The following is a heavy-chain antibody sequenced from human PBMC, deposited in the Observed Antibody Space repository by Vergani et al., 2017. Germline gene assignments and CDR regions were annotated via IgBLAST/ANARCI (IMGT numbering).Heavy chain of an antibody. V-gene: IGHV3-20*04. J-gene: IGHJ4*02. D-gene: IGHD2-15*01. CDR3: ASSHYGPGYCSGGSCYSEGDY. CDR1: GFTFDDYG. CDR2: INWNGGST. Sequence: EVQLVESGGGVVRPGGSLRLSCAASGFTFDDYGMSWVRQAPGKGLEWVSGINWNGGSTGYADSVKGRFTISRDNAKNSLYLQMNSLRAEDTAVYYCASSHYGPGYCSGGSCYSEGDYWGQGTLVTVSS.